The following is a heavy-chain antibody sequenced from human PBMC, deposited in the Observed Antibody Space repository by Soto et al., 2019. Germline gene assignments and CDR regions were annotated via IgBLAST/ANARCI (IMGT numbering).Heavy chain of an antibody. CDR2: ISSSGSTV. J-gene: IGHJ3*02. D-gene: IGHD1-1*01. CDR3: ARGPDRGHVSRPGTTFDI. V-gene: IGHV3-11*01. Sequence: QVQLVESGGGLVKPGGSLRLSCAASGFTFSDYYMSWIRQAPGKGLEWVSYISSSGSTVNYADSVKGRFTISRDNARDSLYLQMNSLRVDDTAVYYCARGPDRGHVSRPGTTFDIWGQGTMVTVSS. CDR1: GFTFSDYY.